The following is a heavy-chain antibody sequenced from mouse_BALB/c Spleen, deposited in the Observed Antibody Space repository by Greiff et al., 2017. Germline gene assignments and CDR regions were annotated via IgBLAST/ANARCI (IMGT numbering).Heavy chain of an antibody. CDR1: GFSLTGYG. CDR3: ARRGSGYAYYYAMDY. Sequence: QVQLVESGPGLVAPSQSLSITCTVSGFSLTGYGVNWVRQPPGKGLEWLGMIWGDGSTDYNSALKSRLSISKDNSKSQVFLKMNSLQTDDTARYYCARRGSGYAYYYAMDYWGQGTSVTVSS. V-gene: IGHV2-6-7*01. D-gene: IGHD3-1*01. J-gene: IGHJ4*01. CDR2: IWGDGST.